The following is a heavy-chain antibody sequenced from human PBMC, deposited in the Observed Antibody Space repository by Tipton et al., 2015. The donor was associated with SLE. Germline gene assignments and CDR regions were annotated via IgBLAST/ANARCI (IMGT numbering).Heavy chain of an antibody. D-gene: IGHD2-21*01. J-gene: IGHJ4*02. CDR1: GDSISNNNYY. V-gene: IGHV4-39*07. Sequence: TLSLTCTISGDSISNNNYYWGWIRQPPGEGLELIGNINYSGTTYYNPSLKTRVTISVDASKTQFSLRLTSVTAADTAVYYCGRAIGVHYFHVWCQGTLVTVSS. CDR2: INYSGTT. CDR3: GRAIGVHYFHV.